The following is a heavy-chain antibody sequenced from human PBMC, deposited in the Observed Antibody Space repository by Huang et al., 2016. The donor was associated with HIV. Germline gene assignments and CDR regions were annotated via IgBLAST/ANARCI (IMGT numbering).Heavy chain of an antibody. CDR3: ARAKDTWDAYDI. V-gene: IGHV3-30-3*01. CDR1: GFPFNNHA. CDR2: IWNDGSNN. D-gene: IGHD5-18*01. J-gene: IGHJ3*02. Sequence: QVQLVESGGGVVQPGRSLRLSCAASGFPFNNHAMHWVRQAPGKGLDWVAGIWNDGSNNYYADSVKCRFTISRDSSKSTLFLHMTSLRTEDTAVYYCARAKDTWDAYDIWGQGTMVIVSS.